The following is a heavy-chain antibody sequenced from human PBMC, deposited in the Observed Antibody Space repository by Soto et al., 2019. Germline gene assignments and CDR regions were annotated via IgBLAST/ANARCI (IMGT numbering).Heavy chain of an antibody. D-gene: IGHD6-19*01. CDR1: GFTVSSNY. J-gene: IGHJ3*02. CDR3: ARDKYSSGQNESFDI. CDR2: IYSGGST. Sequence: GGSLRLSCAASGFTVSSNYMSWVRQAPGKGLEWVSVIYSGGSTYYADSVKGRFTISRDNSKNTLYLQMNSLRAEDTAVYYCARDKYSSGQNESFDIWGQGTMVTVSS. V-gene: IGHV3-53*01.